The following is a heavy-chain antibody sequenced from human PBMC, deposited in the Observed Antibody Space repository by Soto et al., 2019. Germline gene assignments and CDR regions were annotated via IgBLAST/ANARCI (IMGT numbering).Heavy chain of an antibody. CDR2: IYYSGST. Sequence: QVQLRESGPDLVKPSETLSLTCTVSGVSISSSYWSWIRQPPGKGLEWIGYIYYSGSTNYSPSLKSRVSMSVDTSKNQFSLKMISVTAADTAVYHCVRAQIYASPFQDCGQGALVTDSS. CDR3: VRAQIYASPFQD. D-gene: IGHD3-16*01. V-gene: IGHV4-59*01. CDR1: GVSISSSY. J-gene: IGHJ1*01.